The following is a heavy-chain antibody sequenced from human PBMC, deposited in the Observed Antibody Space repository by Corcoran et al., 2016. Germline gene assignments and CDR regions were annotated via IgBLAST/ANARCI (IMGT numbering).Heavy chain of an antibody. V-gene: IGHV1-18*01. CDR1: GYTFTSYG. CDR2: ISAYNGNT. J-gene: IGHJ6*02. D-gene: IGHD3-22*01. CDR3: AGDHYDSSGYYPPYYYYYGMDV. Sequence: QVQLVQSGAEVKKPGASVKVSCKASGYTFTSYGISWVRQAPGQGLEWMGWISAYNGNTNYAQKLQGRVTMTTDTSTSTAYMELRSLRSDDTAVYYCAGDHYDSSGYYPPYYYYYGMDVWGQGTTVTVSS.